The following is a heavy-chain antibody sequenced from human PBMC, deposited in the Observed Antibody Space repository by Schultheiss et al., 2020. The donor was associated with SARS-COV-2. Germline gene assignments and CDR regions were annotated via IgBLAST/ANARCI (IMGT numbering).Heavy chain of an antibody. J-gene: IGHJ5*02. Sequence: SETLSLTCTVSGGSISSGSYYWSWIRQPPGKGLEWIGSIHYGGSNYYNPSLRSRLTISVDTSKNQFSLKLSSVTAADTAVYYCARDSGYGVWFDPWGQGTLVTVSS. CDR1: GGSISSGSYY. D-gene: IGHD3-22*01. V-gene: IGHV4-39*07. CDR3: ARDSGYGVWFDP. CDR2: IHYGGSN.